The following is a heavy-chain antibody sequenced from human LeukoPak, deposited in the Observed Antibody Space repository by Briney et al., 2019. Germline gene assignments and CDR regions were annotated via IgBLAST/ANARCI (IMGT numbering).Heavy chain of an antibody. Sequence: GGSLRLSCAASGFTFSSYSMNWVRQAPGKGLEWVSSISSSSSYIYYADSVKGRFTISRDNAKNSLYLQMNRLRAEDTAVYYCARGQQLFWFDPWGQGTLVTVSS. CDR1: GFTFSSYS. J-gene: IGHJ5*02. V-gene: IGHV3-21*01. CDR2: ISSSSSYI. D-gene: IGHD6-13*01. CDR3: ARGQQLFWFDP.